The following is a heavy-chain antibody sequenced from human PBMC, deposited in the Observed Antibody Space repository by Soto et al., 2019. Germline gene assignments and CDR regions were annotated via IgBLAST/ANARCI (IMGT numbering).Heavy chain of an antibody. J-gene: IGHJ4*02. V-gene: IGHV5-51*01. CDR1: GYNFASYW. Sequence: GESLKISCKTSGYNFASYWIGWVRQMPGKGLEWLGVIYPDNSDTRYSLSFQGRVTISVDKSISTAYLQWSSLEAADTAIYYCARCPNGYSCDYWGQGTLVTSPQ. CDR3: ARCPNGYSCDY. CDR2: IYPDNSDT. D-gene: IGHD2-8*01.